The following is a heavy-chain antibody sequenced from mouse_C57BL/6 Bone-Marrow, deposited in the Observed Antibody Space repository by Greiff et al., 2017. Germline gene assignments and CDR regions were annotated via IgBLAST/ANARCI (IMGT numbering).Heavy chain of an antibody. CDR1: GFTFSSYG. D-gene: IGHD2-5*01. Sequence: EVQGVESGGDLVKPGGSLKLSCAASGFTFSSYGMSWVRQTPDKRLEWVATISSGGSYTYYPDSVKGRFTISRDNAKNTLYLQMSSLKSEDTAMYYCARAYYSNPWFAYWGQGTLVTVSA. CDR2: ISSGGSYT. CDR3: ARAYYSNPWFAY. V-gene: IGHV5-6*01. J-gene: IGHJ3*01.